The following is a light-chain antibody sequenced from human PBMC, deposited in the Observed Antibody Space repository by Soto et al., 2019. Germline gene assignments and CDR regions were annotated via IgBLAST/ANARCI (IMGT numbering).Light chain of an antibody. Sequence: QSALTQPASVSWSPGQSITIPCTGTSSDIGNYNAVSWYQQHPGKAPKLIIYEVTNRPSGVSDRFSGSKSGNTASLTISGLQAEDEADYYCGSWTTYRPYVFATGTKVTVL. CDR2: EVT. J-gene: IGLJ1*01. CDR1: SSDIGNYNA. V-gene: IGLV2-14*01. CDR3: GSWTTYRPYV.